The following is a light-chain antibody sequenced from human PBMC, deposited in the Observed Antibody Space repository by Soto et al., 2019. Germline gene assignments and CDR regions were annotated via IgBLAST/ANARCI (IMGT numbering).Light chain of an antibody. CDR2: DVS. J-gene: IGLJ3*02. CDR3: ASYTRSATLV. Sequence: QSVLTQPASVSGSPGQSITISCTGSTNDVGGHTLVSWYQHHPGKAPQLVIFDVSSRPPGVSHRFSGSKSGNTASLTISGLQAEDEANYYCASYTRSATLVFGGGTKLTVL. V-gene: IGLV2-14*01. CDR1: TNDVGGHTL.